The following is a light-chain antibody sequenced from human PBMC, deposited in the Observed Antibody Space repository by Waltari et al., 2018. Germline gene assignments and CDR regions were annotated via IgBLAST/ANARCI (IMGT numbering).Light chain of an antibody. CDR2: DVG. Sequence: QSALNQPASVSASPGQTITTSCTGISSDDGGYHYISWYQQHPGNAHKAMISDVGYRPLVVSSRFSGSKSGNTASLTISGLQAEDDADYYCTSYASSSTLVFGGGTKLTVL. V-gene: IGLV2-14*03. CDR1: SSDDGGYHY. CDR3: TSYASSSTLV. J-gene: IGLJ2*01.